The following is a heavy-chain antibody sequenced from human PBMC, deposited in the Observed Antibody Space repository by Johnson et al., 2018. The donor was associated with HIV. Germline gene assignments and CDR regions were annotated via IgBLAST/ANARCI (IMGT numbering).Heavy chain of an antibody. CDR2: ISGSGGST. J-gene: IGHJ3*02. CDR3: TTAIFGVIVHAFDI. D-gene: IGHD3-3*01. Sequence: EVHLVESGGGLVKPGGSLRLSCAASGFTFSSYAMSWVRQAPGKGLEWVSAISGSGGSTYYADSVKGRFTISRDNSKNTLYLQMNSLRAEDTAVYYCTTAIFGVIVHAFDIWGQGTMVTVSS. V-gene: IGHV3-23*04. CDR1: GFTFSSYA.